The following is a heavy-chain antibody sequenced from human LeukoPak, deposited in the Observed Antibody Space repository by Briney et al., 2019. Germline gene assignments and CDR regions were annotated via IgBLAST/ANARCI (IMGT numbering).Heavy chain of an antibody. V-gene: IGHV4-38-2*02. Sequence: KPSETLSLTCTVSGYSISSGYYWGWIRQPPGKGLEWIGSIYHSGSTYYNPSLKSRVTISVDTSKNQFSLKLSSVTAADTAVYHCARRYRYNYGKIDYWGQGILVTVSS. J-gene: IGHJ4*02. CDR2: IYHSGST. CDR3: ARRYRYNYGKIDY. CDR1: GYSISSGYY. D-gene: IGHD5-18*01.